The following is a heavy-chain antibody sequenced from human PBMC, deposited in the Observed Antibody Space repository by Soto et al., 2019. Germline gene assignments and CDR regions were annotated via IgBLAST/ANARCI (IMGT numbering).Heavy chain of an antibody. J-gene: IGHJ6*02. CDR3: ARTSAAGKYYYGMDV. CDR1: GYSFTSYW. D-gene: IGHD6-13*01. V-gene: IGHV5-51*01. Sequence: EVQLVQSGAEVKKPGESLKISCKGSGYSFTSYWIGWVRQMPGKGLEWMGIIYPGDSDTRYSPSFQGQVTISADKSISTAYLQWSSLKASDSAMYYCARTSAAGKYYYGMDVWGQGTTVTVSS. CDR2: IYPGDSDT.